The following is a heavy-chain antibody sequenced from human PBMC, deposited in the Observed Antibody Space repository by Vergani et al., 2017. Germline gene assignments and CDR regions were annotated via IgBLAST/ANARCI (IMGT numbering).Heavy chain of an antibody. D-gene: IGHD3-16*01. CDR3: ARVPAGGEWSPYY. CDR2: MNPNSGNT. Sequence: QVQLVQSGAEVKKPGASVKVSCKASGYTFTSYYMHWVRQAPGQGLEWMGWMNPNSGNTGYAQKFQGRVTMTRNTSISTAYMELSSLRSEDTAVYYCARVPAGGEWSPYYWGQGTLVTVSS. J-gene: IGHJ4*02. V-gene: IGHV1-8*02. CDR1: GYTFTSYY.